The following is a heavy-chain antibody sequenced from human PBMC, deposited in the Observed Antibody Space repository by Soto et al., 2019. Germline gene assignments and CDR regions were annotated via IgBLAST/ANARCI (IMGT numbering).Heavy chain of an antibody. CDR3: ARVSHRWLVLGYFDL. V-gene: IGHV1-18*04. J-gene: IGHJ2*01. Sequence: QVQLVQSGAEVKKPGASVKVSCKASGYTFTSYGIIWVRQAPGQGLECMGWISAYNGNTNYAQKLQGRVTMTTDTSTSTAYMELRSLRSDDTAVYYCARVSHRWLVLGYFDLWGRGTLVTVSS. D-gene: IGHD6-19*01. CDR1: GYTFTSYG. CDR2: ISAYNGNT.